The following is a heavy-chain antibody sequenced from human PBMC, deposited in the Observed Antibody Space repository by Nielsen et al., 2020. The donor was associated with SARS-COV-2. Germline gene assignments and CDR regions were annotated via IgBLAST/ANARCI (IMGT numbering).Heavy chain of an antibody. CDR3: AREGATEAFDI. Sequence: GESLKISCAASGFTFSDYYMSWIRQAPGKGLEWVSYISSGSSYTNYADSVKGRFTISRDNAKNSLYLQMNSLRAEDTAVYYCAREGATEAFDIWGQGTMVTVSS. CDR1: GFTFSDYY. D-gene: IGHD5-12*01. CDR2: ISSGSSYT. V-gene: IGHV3-11*05. J-gene: IGHJ3*02.